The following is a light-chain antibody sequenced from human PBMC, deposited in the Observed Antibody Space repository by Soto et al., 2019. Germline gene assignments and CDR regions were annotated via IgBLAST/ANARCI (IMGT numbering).Light chain of an antibody. CDR1: QGISSY. Sequence: DIQLTQSPSFLSASVGDRVTITCRASQGISSYLAWYQQIPGKAPNLLIYAASTLQSGVPSRFRGSGSGTEFTLTISSWQPEDFATYYCHHLNSYPLTFGGGTKVEIK. CDR2: AAS. V-gene: IGKV1-9*01. J-gene: IGKJ4*01. CDR3: HHLNSYPLT.